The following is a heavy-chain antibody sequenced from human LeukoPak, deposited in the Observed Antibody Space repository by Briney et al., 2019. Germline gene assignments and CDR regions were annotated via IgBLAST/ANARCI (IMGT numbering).Heavy chain of an antibody. CDR3: AREEYFQDSNGYSYYFHS. D-gene: IGHD3-22*01. V-gene: IGHV4-4*07. Sequence: PSETLSLTCTVSGGSIGWDYWSWIRQSAGKGLEWIGRIYKSGSTNYNPSFRSRVTMSVDTSKNQFSLNVTSVTAADTAIYYCAREEYFQDSNGYSYYFHSWGQGSLVTVSS. J-gene: IGHJ4*02. CDR1: GGSIGWDY. CDR2: IYKSGST.